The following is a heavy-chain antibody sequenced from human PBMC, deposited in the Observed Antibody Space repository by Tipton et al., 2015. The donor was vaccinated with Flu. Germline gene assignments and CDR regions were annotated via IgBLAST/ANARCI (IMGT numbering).Heavy chain of an antibody. CDR2: IHQDGSDK. V-gene: IGHV3-7*01. D-gene: IGHD3-3*01. CDR3: AIRPRFWSGYPY. J-gene: IGHJ4*02. CDR1: GLNFSKNW. Sequence: SLRLSCAVSGLNFSKNWMTWVRQAPGKGLEWVANIHQDGSDKYYVDSVKGRFTISRDNAKNSLYLEMNSLRAEDTAVYYCAIRPRFWSGYPYWGQGTLVTFSS.